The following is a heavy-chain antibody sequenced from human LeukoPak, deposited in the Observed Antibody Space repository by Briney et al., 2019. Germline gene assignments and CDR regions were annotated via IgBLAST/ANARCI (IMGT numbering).Heavy chain of an antibody. CDR3: ARGSGPLAAAEYFQH. CDR1: GFTFSSYG. V-gene: IGHV3-30*19. CDR2: ISYDGSNK. J-gene: IGHJ1*01. Sequence: PGGSLRLSCAASGFTFSSYGMHWVRQAPGKGLEWVAVISYDGSNKYYADSVKGRFTISRDNSKNTLYLQMNSLRAEDTAVYYCARGSGPLAAAEYFQHWGQGTLVTVSS. D-gene: IGHD6-13*01.